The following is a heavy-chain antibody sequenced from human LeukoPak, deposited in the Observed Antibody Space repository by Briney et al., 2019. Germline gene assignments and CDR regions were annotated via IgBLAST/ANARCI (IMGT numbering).Heavy chain of an antibody. V-gene: IGHV3-23*01. D-gene: IGHD3-10*01. Sequence: GGSLRLSCAVSGFGVHTFAMSWVRLVPGKGLEWLSSITKYGGRVYYADSVRGRFTISRDSSQNELYLQMNSLRADDSAIYFCAKDHSADGWPTFEYWGRGTLVTVSS. CDR1: GFGVHTFA. J-gene: IGHJ4*02. CDR3: AKDHSADGWPTFEY. CDR2: ITKYGGRV.